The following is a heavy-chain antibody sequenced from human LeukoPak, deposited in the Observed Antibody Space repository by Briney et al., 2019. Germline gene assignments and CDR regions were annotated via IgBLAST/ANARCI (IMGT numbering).Heavy chain of an antibody. CDR1: GFTFSNAW. CDR3: TTGGIVGATGGGYAFDI. V-gene: IGHV3-15*01. CDR2: IKSKTDGGTT. Sequence: GGSLRLSCAASGFTFSNAWMSWVRQAPGKGLEWVGRIKSKTDGGTTDYAAPVKGRFTISRDDSKNTLYLQMNSLRTEDTAVYYCTTGGIVGATGGGYAFDIWGQGTMVTVSS. D-gene: IGHD1-26*01. J-gene: IGHJ3*02.